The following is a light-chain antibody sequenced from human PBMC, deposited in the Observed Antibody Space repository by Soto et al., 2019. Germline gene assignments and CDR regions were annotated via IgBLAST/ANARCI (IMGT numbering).Light chain of an antibody. Sequence: NFMLTQPHSVSESPGKTVTISCTRSSGSIASNYVQWYQQPPGTSPTTVIYEDNQRPSGVPDRFSGSIDSSSNSASLTISGLKTEDEDDYYCQSYDSSNQVFGGGTKLTVL. V-gene: IGLV6-57*01. CDR3: QSYDSSNQV. CDR1: SGSIASNY. CDR2: EDN. J-gene: IGLJ3*02.